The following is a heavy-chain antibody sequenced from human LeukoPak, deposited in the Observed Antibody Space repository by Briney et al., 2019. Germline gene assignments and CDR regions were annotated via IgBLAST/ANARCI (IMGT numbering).Heavy chain of an antibody. CDR1: GITVSSNY. D-gene: IGHD1-20*01. Sequence: GGSLRLSCAASGITVSSNYMSWVRQAQGKGLEWVPVIYSGGSTYYPDSVKGRFTISRDNSKTTLYLQMNSLRAEDTAVYYCASLNWNDVWNYYYGMDVWGHGTTVTVSS. J-gene: IGHJ6*02. V-gene: IGHV3-53*01. CDR3: ASLNWNDVWNYYYGMDV. CDR2: IYSGGST.